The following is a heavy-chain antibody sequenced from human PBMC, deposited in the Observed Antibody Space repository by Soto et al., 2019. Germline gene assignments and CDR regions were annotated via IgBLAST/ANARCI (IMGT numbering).Heavy chain of an antibody. J-gene: IGHJ4*02. Sequence: PGGSLRLSGAASGFTFSSYAMSWVRQAPGKGLEWVSAISGSGGSTYYADSVKGRFTISRDNSKNTLYLRMNSLRAEDTAVYYCAKDRQGGWYLYFDYWGQGTLVTVSS. CDR3: AKDRQGGWYLYFDY. CDR1: GFTFSSYA. V-gene: IGHV3-23*01. CDR2: ISGSGGST. D-gene: IGHD6-19*01.